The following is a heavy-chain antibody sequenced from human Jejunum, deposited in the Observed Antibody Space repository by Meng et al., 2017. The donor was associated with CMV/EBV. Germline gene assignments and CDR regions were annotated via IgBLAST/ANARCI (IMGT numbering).Heavy chain of an antibody. V-gene: IGHV3-74*03. CDR1: GFTFGSYW. CDR2: IDGGGRDT. CDR3: ARDVYGMTSPH. Sequence: LSCAASGFTFGSYWMHWVRQVPGKGLMWVSHIDGGGRDTTYADSVKGRFTISRDNAKNMLFLHLKDLRAEDTAIYYCARDVYGMTSPHWGQGALVTVSS. D-gene: IGHD1-14*01. J-gene: IGHJ4*02.